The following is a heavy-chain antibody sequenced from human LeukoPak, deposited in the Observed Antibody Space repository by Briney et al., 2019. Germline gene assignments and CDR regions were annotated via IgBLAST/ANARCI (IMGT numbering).Heavy chain of an antibody. CDR1: GFSFSSYW. CDR2: INTYGTST. Sequence: GGSLRLSCAASGFSFSSYWMHWVRQVPGQGLVWVARINTYGTSTTYGDSVEGRFTISRDNAKNTLYLEMNSLRDDDTAVYYCARGSTTVTTKDWFDPWGQGTQVTVSS. CDR3: ARGSTTVTTKDWFDP. D-gene: IGHD4-17*01. V-gene: IGHV3-74*03. J-gene: IGHJ5*02.